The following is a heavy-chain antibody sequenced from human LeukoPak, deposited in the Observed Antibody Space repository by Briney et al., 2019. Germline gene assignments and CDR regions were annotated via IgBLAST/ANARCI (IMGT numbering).Heavy chain of an antibody. CDR2: ISSSSSTI. CDR3: AKLLRNDSRTVPAFDY. Sequence: PGGSLRLSCAASGLTFSSYSMNWVRQAPGRGLEWVSYISSSSSTIYYADSVKGRFTISRDNSKNTLYLQMNSLRAEDTAVYYCAKLLRNDSRTVPAFDYWGQGTLVTVSS. CDR1: GLTFSSYS. V-gene: IGHV3-48*01. D-gene: IGHD3-22*01. J-gene: IGHJ4*02.